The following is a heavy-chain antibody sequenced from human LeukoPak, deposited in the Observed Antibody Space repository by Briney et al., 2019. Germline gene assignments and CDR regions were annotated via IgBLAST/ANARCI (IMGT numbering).Heavy chain of an antibody. V-gene: IGHV4-61*02. J-gene: IGHJ3*02. D-gene: IGHD5-18*01. Sequence: PSQTLSLTCTVSGGSISSGRYYWSWLRQPAGKGLEWIGRIYTSGSTNYNPSLKCRVTISVDTSKNQFSLKLSSVTAADTAVYYCARDQAWDSHDQDAFDIWGQGTMVTVSS. CDR3: ARDQAWDSHDQDAFDI. CDR1: GGSISSGRYY. CDR2: IYTSGST.